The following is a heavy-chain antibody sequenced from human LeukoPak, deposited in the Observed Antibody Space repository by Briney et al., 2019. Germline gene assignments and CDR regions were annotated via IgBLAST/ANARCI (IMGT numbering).Heavy chain of an antibody. CDR3: ARERLAEMATDYYYGMDV. CDR2: IIPIFGTA. J-gene: IGHJ6*02. V-gene: IGHV1-69*13. Sequence: SVKVSCKASGGTFSSYAISWVRQAPGQGLEWMGGIIPIFGTANYAQKFQGRVTITADESTSTAYMELSSLRSEDTAVYYCARERLAEMATDYYYGMDVWGQGTTVTVSS. CDR1: GGTFSSYA. D-gene: IGHD5-24*01.